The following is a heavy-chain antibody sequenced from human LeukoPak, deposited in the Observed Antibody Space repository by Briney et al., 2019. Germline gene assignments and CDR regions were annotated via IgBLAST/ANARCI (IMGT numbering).Heavy chain of an antibody. V-gene: IGHV4-61*02. D-gene: IGHD3-10*01. CDR1: GGSISSGSYY. CDR2: IYTSGST. CDR3: AREAPGDYYYYYMDV. J-gene: IGHJ6*03. Sequence: PSETLSLTCTVSGGSISSGSYYWSCIRQPAGKGLEWIGRIYTSGSTNYNPSLKSRVTISVDTSKNQFSLKLSSVTAADTAVYYCAREAPGDYYYYYMDVWGKGTTVTVSS.